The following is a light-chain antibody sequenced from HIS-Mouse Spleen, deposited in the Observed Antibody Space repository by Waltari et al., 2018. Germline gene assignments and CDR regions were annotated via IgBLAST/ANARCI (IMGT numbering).Light chain of an antibody. V-gene: IGLV2-14*03. CDR3: SSYTSSSTLV. CDR1: SSYVGGYTY. J-gene: IGLJ2*01. Sequence: QSALTQPASVSGSPGQSITISCTGTSSYVGGYTYVPWYQQHPAKAPKLMIYDVSNRPSGVSNRFSGSKSGNTASLTISGLQAEDEADYYCSSYTSSSTLVFGGGTKLTVL. CDR2: DVS.